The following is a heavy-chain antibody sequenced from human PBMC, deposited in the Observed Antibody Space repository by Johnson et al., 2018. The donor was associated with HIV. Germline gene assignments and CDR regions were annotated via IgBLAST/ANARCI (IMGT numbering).Heavy chain of an antibody. V-gene: IGHV3-53*01. CDR3: ARAYYDSRGYYPHAFHV. CDR1: GFSVSGNY. Sequence: VQLVESGGGLIQPGGSLRVSCAASGFSVSGNYMSWVRQAPWKGLEWVSSIYVGGNTYSADSVKGRFTISRDNSENTLYLQMNRLRAEDTAVYYCARAYYDSRGYYPHAFHVWGQGTVVTVSS. D-gene: IGHD3-22*01. J-gene: IGHJ3*01. CDR2: IYVGGNT.